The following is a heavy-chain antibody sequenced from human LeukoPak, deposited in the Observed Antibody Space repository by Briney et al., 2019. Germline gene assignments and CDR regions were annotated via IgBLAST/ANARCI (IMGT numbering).Heavy chain of an antibody. CDR1: GSYW. D-gene: IGHD3-16*01. J-gene: IGHJ4*02. CDR2: IDSEGGWI. CDR3: VSFYETY. Sequence: PGGSLRLSCAASGSYWMHWVRQAPGQGLAWVSHIDSEGGWISYADSVKGRFTSSKDNAKNTVYLQVHNLRAEDTAVYYCVSFYETYWGQGTLVTVSS. V-gene: IGHV3-74*01.